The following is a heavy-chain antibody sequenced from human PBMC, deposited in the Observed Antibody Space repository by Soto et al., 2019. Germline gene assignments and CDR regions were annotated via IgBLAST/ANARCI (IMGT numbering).Heavy chain of an antibody. Sequence: QITLKESGPTLVKPTQTLTLTCTFSGFSLSTSGVGVGWIRQPPGKALEWLALIYWDDDKRYSPSLKSRLTIXXDXSXXQVVLTMTNMDPVDTAIYYCAHRLNRTGVYNWFDPWGQGTLVTVSS. V-gene: IGHV2-5*02. CDR1: GFSLSTSGVG. J-gene: IGHJ5*02. CDR3: AHRLNRTGVYNWFDP. D-gene: IGHD2-8*01. CDR2: IYWDDDK.